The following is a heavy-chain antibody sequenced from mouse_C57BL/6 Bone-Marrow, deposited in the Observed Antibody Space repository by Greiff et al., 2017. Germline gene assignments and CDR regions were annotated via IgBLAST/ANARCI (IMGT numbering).Heavy chain of an antibody. V-gene: IGHV1-64*01. D-gene: IGHD2-3*01. CDR1: GYTFTNYW. J-gene: IGHJ4*01. CDR3: ARTYDDDDYTMDY. Sequence: VQLQQPGPELVKPGASVKLSCKASGYTFTNYWMHWVKQRPGQGLEWIGMIHPNDGSPSYNEKFKSEATLSVDQSSSTAYMELISLTSEDSAVYYCARTYDDDDYTMDYWGQGTSDTVSS. CDR2: IHPNDGSP.